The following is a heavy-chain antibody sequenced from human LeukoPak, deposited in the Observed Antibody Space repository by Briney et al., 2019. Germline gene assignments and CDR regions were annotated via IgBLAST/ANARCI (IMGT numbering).Heavy chain of an antibody. CDR1: GFAFTRYD. Sequence: ASVKLSCTASGFAFTRYDINRVRQSTGQGLEWMGWMNTNNGNRGYAQTFQGRVTMTRDTFTSTAYMELRSLTSEDTAVYYCVRDGEGLAISVNYWFDLWGQGTLVTVSS. J-gene: IGHJ5*02. CDR2: MNTNNGNR. CDR3: VRDGEGLAISVNYWFDL. V-gene: IGHV1-8*01. D-gene: IGHD3-10*01.